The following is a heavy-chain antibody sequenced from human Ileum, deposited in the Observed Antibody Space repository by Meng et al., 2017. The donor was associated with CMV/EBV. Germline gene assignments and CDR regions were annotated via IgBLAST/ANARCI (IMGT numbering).Heavy chain of an antibody. V-gene: IGHV3-23*01. CDR3: AKDGWYNNSPYYFDY. CDR1: GGTFSSYA. Sequence: SCKASGGTFSSYAMSWVRQAPGKGLEWVSAISGSGGSTYYADSVKGRFTISRDNSKNTLYLQMNSLRAEDTAVYYCAKDGWYNNSPYYFDYWGQGTLVTVSS. CDR2: ISGSGGST. J-gene: IGHJ4*02. D-gene: IGHD1-14*01.